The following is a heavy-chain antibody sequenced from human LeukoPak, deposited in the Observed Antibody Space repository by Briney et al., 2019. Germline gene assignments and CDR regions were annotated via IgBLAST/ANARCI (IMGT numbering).Heavy chain of an antibody. CDR3: ARVIKHQTPGGLKIYAIDF. J-gene: IGHJ3*01. D-gene: IGHD3-22*01. CDR2: IYHSGST. CDR1: GGSISSYNW. V-gene: IGHV4-4*02. Sequence: SGTLSVTCAVSGGSISSYNWWSWVRQSPGKGLEWIGEIYHSGSTNYNPSLKSRVIISIDKSKNQFSLNLRSVTAADTAVYYCARVIKHQTPGGLKIYAIDFWGQGTMVTVSS.